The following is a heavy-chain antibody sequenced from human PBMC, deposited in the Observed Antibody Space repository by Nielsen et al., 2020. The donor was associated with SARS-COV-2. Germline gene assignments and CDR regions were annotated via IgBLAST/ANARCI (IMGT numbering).Heavy chain of an antibody. D-gene: IGHD3-10*01. J-gene: IGHJ4*02. CDR1: GFTISSSF. V-gene: IGHV3-66*01. Sequence: GGSLRLSCGASGFTISSSFMSWVRQAAGKGLDWVSVIYTDGSTSHADSVKGRFTISRDNSKNTLYLQMNSLRSEDTAVYYCARFDISRIRGVVALDDWGQGTLVTVSS. CDR2: IYTDGST. CDR3: ARFDISRIRGVVALDD.